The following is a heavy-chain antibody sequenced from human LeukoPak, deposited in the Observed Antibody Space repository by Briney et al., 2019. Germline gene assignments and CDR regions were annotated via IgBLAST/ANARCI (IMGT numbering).Heavy chain of an antibody. CDR3: AREWASYDRSGYYPFDH. CDR1: GFTFSSFA. Sequence: GGSLKLSCAASGFTFSSFAMSWVRQAPGKGLEWVSGISGIDGSTYYADSVKGRFTISRDNSKSTLYLQMNSLRAEDTAVYYCAREWASYDRSGYYPFDHWGQGTLVTVSS. CDR2: ISGIDGST. D-gene: IGHD3-22*01. V-gene: IGHV3-23*01. J-gene: IGHJ4*02.